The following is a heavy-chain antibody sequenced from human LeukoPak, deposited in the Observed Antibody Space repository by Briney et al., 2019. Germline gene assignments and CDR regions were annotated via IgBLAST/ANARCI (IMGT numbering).Heavy chain of an antibody. J-gene: IGHJ4*02. CDR1: GGSISSSSYY. D-gene: IGHD3-10*01. CDR2: IYYSGST. V-gene: IGHV4-39*07. Sequence: SETLSLTCTVSGGSISSSSYYWGWIRQPPGKGLEWIGSIYYSGSTYYNPSLKSRVTISVDTSKNQFSLKLSSVTAADTAVYYCARLYGSGSYWYWGQGTLVTVSS. CDR3: ARLYGSGSYWY.